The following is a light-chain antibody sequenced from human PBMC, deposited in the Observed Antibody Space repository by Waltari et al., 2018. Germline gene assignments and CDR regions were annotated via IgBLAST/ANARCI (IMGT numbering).Light chain of an antibody. CDR1: KLGHKL. CDR2: QDK. J-gene: IGLJ1*01. CDR3: QAWDSSSDSYV. V-gene: IGLV3-1*01. Sequence: SYELTQPPSVSVSAGQTASTPCSVDKLGHKLVCWFQQRPGQSPVLVIYQDKKRPSGIPERFSGSNSGNTATLTISGTQPLDEADYYCQAWDSSSDSYVFGSGTKVTV.